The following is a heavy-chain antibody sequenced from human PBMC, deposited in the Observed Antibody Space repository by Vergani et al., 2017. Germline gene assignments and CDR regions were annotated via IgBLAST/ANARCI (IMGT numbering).Heavy chain of an antibody. CDR3: ARQWLAKYPNYYGMDV. J-gene: IGHJ6*02. Sequence: QVQLVQSGAEVKKPGASVKVSCKASGYTFTSYDINWVRQATGQGLEWMGWMNPNSGNTGYAQKFQGRVTMTRNTSISTAYMELSSLRSEDTAVYYCARQWLAKYPNYYGMDVWDQGTTVTVSS. D-gene: IGHD6-19*01. CDR1: GYTFTSYD. V-gene: IGHV1-8*01. CDR2: MNPNSGNT.